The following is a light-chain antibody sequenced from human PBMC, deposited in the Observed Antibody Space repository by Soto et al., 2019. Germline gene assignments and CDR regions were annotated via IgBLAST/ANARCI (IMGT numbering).Light chain of an antibody. CDR3: QQYNDWPRT. CDR1: QSISSN. V-gene: IGKV3D-15*01. CDR2: DAS. J-gene: IGKJ1*01. Sequence: EIVMTQSPATLSVSPGERATLSCRASQSISSNLAWYQQKPGQAPRLLMHDASTRATDIPARFSGSGSGTEFTLTITSLQSEDFAVYHCQQYNDWPRTFGQGTKVEIK.